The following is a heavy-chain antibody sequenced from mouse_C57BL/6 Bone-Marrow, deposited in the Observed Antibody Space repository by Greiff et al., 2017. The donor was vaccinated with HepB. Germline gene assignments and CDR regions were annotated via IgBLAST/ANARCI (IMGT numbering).Heavy chain of an antibody. CDR1: GFTFTDYY. Sequence: EVHLVESGGGLVQPGGSLSLSCAASGFTFTDYYMSWVRQPPGKALEWLGFIRNKANGYTTEYSASVKGRFTISRDNSKSILYLQMNALRAEDSATYYCASLNYYGSSGDWYFDVWGTGTTVTVSS. CDR2: IRNKANGYTT. CDR3: ASLNYYGSSGDWYFDV. D-gene: IGHD1-1*01. V-gene: IGHV7-3*01. J-gene: IGHJ1*03.